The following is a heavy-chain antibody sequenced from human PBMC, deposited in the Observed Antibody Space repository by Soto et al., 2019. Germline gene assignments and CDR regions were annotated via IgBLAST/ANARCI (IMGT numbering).Heavy chain of an antibody. CDR1: GGSVSSSSYY. D-gene: IGHD1-26*01. V-gene: IGHV4-39*01. CDR2: MYYTGST. Sequence: SETLSLTCTVSGGSVSSSSYYWGWIRQPPGKGLEWIGSMYYTGSTYYNPSLKSRVTMSVDTSKNQFSLKLSSVTAADTAVYYCARHNSGSYLNYFHYWGQGTLVTVSS. J-gene: IGHJ4*02. CDR3: ARHNSGSYLNYFHY.